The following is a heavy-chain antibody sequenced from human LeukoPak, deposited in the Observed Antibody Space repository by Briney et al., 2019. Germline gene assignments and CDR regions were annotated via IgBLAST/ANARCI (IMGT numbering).Heavy chain of an antibody. Sequence: QAGGSLRLSCAASGFTFNRYSMNWVRQAPGKGLEWVSAISGSGGSTYYADSVKGRFTISRDNSKNTLYLQMNSLRAEDTAVYYCAKATMWTNNSSSWGRGGQGTLVTVSS. CDR1: GFTFNRYS. CDR3: AKATMWTNNSSSWGR. D-gene: IGHD6-13*01. CDR2: ISGSGGST. V-gene: IGHV3-23*01. J-gene: IGHJ4*02.